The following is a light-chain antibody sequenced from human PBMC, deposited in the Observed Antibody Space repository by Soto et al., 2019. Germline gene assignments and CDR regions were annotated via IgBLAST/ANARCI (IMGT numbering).Light chain of an antibody. CDR2: AAS. Sequence: DILMTQSPSSLSASVADRVTITCRASQSISSYLNWYQQKPGKAPKLLIYAASSLQSGVPSRFSGSGSGTDFTLTISSLQPEDFASYYCQQSHSTPFTFGPGTKVDIK. V-gene: IGKV1-39*01. CDR3: QQSHSTPFT. J-gene: IGKJ3*01. CDR1: QSISSY.